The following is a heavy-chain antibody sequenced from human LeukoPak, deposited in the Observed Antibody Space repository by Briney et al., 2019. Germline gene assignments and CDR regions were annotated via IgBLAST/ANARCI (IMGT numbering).Heavy chain of an antibody. CDR2: ISHSEGS. CDR1: GGSFSGFY. CDR3: ARDSKTGYSSGWYVYYYYGMDV. Sequence: SETLSLTCAVSGGSFSGFYWSWFRQPPGQGLEWIGEISHSEGSNCSPSLKSRVTISVDTSKNQFSLKLSSVTAADTAVYYCARDSKTGYSSGWYVYYYYGMDVWGQGTTVTVSS. J-gene: IGHJ6*02. V-gene: IGHV4-34*01. D-gene: IGHD6-19*01.